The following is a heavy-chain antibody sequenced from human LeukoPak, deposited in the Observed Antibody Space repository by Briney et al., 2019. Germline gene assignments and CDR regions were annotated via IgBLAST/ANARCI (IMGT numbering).Heavy chain of an antibody. CDR3: ARDPNGDYIGTFDM. CDR2: ISGSGGST. Sequence: GGSLRLSCAASEFTFSSYGMSWVRQAPGKGLEWVSSISGSGGSTQYADSVQGRFAISRDNSNNTLYLQMNSLRVEDTAMYFCARDPNGDYIGTFDMWGRGTMVSVSS. V-gene: IGHV3-23*01. CDR1: EFTFSSYG. D-gene: IGHD4-17*01. J-gene: IGHJ3*02.